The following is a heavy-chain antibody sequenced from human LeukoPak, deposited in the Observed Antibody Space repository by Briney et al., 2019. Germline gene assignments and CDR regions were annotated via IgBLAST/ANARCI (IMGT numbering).Heavy chain of an antibody. D-gene: IGHD6-19*01. CDR3: ATDGRSSGWYGFDY. CDR2: SDYSGNT. V-gene: IGHV4-31*11. J-gene: IGHJ4*02. CDR1: GGSFSGYY. Sequence: PSETLSLTCAVSGGSFSGYYWSWIRQHPGKGLEWIGYSDYSGNTYYNPYLKSRVNISVDTSKNQFTLKLSSVTAADTAVYYCATDGRSSGWYGFDYWGQGILVTVSS.